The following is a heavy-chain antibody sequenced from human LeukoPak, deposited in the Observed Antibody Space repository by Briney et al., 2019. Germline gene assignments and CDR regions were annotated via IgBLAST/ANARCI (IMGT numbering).Heavy chain of an antibody. D-gene: IGHD3-22*01. CDR1: GYTFTGYY. CDR2: INPNSGGT. CDR3: AREGGTYYYDSTSSAFDI. J-gene: IGHJ3*02. Sequence: ASVTVSCKASGYTFTGYYMHWVRQAPGQGLEWMGWINPNSGGTNYAQKFQGWVTMTRDTSISTAYMELSRLRSDDTAVYYCAREGGTYYYDSTSSAFDIWGQGTMVTVSS. V-gene: IGHV1-2*04.